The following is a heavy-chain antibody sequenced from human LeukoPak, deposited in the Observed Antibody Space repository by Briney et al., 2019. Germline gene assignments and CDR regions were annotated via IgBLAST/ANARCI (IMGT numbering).Heavy chain of an antibody. CDR2: IRYDGSNK. V-gene: IGHV3-30*02. CDR3: AKDRVPTVKTRSTYFDY. Sequence: GGSLRLSCAASGFTFSSYAMSWVRQAPGKGLEWVAFIRYDGSNKYYADSVKGRFTISRDNSKNTLYLQMNSLRAEDTAVYYCAKDRVPTVKTRSTYFDYWGQGTLVTVSS. D-gene: IGHD4-23*01. J-gene: IGHJ4*02. CDR1: GFTFSSYA.